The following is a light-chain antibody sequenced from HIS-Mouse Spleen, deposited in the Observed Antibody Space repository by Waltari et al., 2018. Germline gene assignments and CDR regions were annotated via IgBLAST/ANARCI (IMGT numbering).Light chain of an antibody. CDR2: RDS. V-gene: IGLV3-9*01. J-gene: IGLJ2*01. CDR3: QVWDSSTAV. Sequence: SYELTQPLSVSVALGQTARITCGGNNIGRKNVHWYQQKPGQAPGLVIYRDSNRPSGIPERFSGSNSGNTATLTISRAQAGDEADYYCQVWDSSTAVFGGGTKLTVL. CDR1: NIGRKN.